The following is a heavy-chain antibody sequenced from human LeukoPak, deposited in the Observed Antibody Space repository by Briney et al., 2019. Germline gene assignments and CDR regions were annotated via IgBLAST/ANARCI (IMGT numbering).Heavy chain of an antibody. CDR2: IKQDGSDK. Sequence: GGPLRLSCAASGFTFSYYWMSWVRQAPGKGLEWVANIKQDGSDKYYVDSVKGRFTISRGNAKNSLYLQMNSLSAEDTAMYYCTRDLTNWNDATFDIWGQGTMVTVSS. CDR3: TRDLTNWNDATFDI. V-gene: IGHV3-7*01. D-gene: IGHD1-1*01. CDR1: GFTFSYYW. J-gene: IGHJ3*02.